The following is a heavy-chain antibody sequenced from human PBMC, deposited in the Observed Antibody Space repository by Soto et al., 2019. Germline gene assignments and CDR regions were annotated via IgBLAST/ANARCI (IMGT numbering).Heavy chain of an antibody. D-gene: IGHD2-21*02. CDR2: IYYSGST. V-gene: IGHV4-39*06. Sequence: SETLSLTCTVSGGSISSSSSYWGWIRQPPGKGLEWIGSIYYSGSTYYNPSLKSRVTISVDTSKNQFPLKLSSVTAADTAVYYCARDCGGDCPHYSWFDPWGQGTLVTVSS. CDR3: ARDCGGDCPHYSWFDP. CDR1: GGSISSSSSY. J-gene: IGHJ5*02.